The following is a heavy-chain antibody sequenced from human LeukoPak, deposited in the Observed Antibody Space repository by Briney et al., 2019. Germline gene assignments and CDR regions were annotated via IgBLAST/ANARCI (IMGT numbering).Heavy chain of an antibody. D-gene: IGHD3-16*01. V-gene: IGHV1-69*05. CDR2: IVPIFDTP. Sequence: SVKVSCKTSGGTFSSYVINWVRQAPGQGLEWMGKIVPIFDTPTAAQKFQGRITITTDELTSTAYMELSGLRSEDTAVYYCAVREGFDQGGFASYFDNWGQGTQVTVSS. CDR1: GGTFSSYV. CDR3: AVREGFDQGGFASYFDN. J-gene: IGHJ4*02.